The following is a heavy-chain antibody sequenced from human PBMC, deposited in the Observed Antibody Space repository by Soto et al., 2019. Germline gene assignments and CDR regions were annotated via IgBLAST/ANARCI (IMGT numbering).Heavy chain of an antibody. CDR1: GFTFSSYW. CDR2: IREDGGEK. V-gene: IGHV3-7*03. CDR3: VRDRNYYDGSSYFDVFDI. J-gene: IGHJ3*02. D-gene: IGHD3-22*01. Sequence: GGSLRLSCAASGFTFSSYWMIWLRQAPGKGLEWVANIREDGGEKYYVDSVKGRFTISRDNAKNSLYLQMISLRAGDTAVYYCVRDRNYYDGSSYFDVFDIWGQGTMVTVSS.